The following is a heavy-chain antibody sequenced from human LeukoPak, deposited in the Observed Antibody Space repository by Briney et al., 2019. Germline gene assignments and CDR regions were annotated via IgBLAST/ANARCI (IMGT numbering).Heavy chain of an antibody. J-gene: IGHJ4*02. Sequence: SETPSLTCTVSGGSISSGSYYWSWIRQPAGKGLEWIGRIYTSGSTKYNPSLKSRVTISVDTSKNQFSLKLSSVTAADTAFYYCARDGTSGGVFDYWGQGTLVTVSS. D-gene: IGHD3-10*01. CDR1: GGSISSGSYY. V-gene: IGHV4-61*02. CDR3: ARDGTSGGVFDY. CDR2: IYTSGST.